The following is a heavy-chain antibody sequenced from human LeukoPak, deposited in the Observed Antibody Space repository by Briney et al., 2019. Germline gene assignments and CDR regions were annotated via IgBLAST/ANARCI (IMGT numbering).Heavy chain of an antibody. D-gene: IGHD2-21*02. Sequence: GASVKVSCKASGYTFTSYGISWVRQAPGQGLEWMGWISAYNGNTNYAQKLQGRVTMTTDTSTSTAYMELSSLRSEDTAVYYCARDPGALTASASHNWFDPWGQGALVTVSS. CDR1: GYTFTSYG. CDR3: ARDPGALTASASHNWFDP. V-gene: IGHV1-18*01. J-gene: IGHJ5*02. CDR2: ISAYNGNT.